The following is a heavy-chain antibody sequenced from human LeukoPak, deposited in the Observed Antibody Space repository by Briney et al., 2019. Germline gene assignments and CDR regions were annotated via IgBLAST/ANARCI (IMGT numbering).Heavy chain of an antibody. J-gene: IGHJ4*02. CDR3: ARDPSSVTLYFFDY. V-gene: IGHV1-2*02. D-gene: IGHD4-11*01. CDR1: GYTFRGNY. CDR2: IDANNGDT. Sequence: PLASVKVSCKASGYTFRGNYIHWLRQAPGQGLEWMGWIDANNGDTKPAQKFQGRVTMSRDTSISTAYMDLSGLSPDDAAVYYCARDPSSVTLYFFDYWGQGTLVTVSS.